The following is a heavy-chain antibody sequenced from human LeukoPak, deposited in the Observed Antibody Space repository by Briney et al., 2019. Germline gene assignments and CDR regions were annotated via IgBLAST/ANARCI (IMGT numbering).Heavy chain of an antibody. V-gene: IGHV3-33*05. CDR3: AKDLSSGWFFDAFDI. CDR2: ISYDGSNK. D-gene: IGHD6-13*01. Sequence: PGGSLRLSCSASGFTFSNNGMHWVRQAPGKGLEWVAVISYDGSNKYYADSVKGRFTISRDNSKNTLYLQMNSLRAEDTAVYYCAKDLSSGWFFDAFDIWGQGTMVTVSS. J-gene: IGHJ3*02. CDR1: GFTFSNNG.